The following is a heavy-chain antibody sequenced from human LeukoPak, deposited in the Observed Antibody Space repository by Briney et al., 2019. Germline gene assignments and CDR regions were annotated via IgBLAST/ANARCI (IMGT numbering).Heavy chain of an antibody. CDR3: ARKYYSRGSCYSPMGFDP. CDR2: IYYSGTT. D-gene: IGHD2-15*01. CDR1: GGSISSGDYY. V-gene: IGHV4-30-4*01. Sequence: SETLSLTCTVSGGSISSGDYYWSWIRQSPGKGLEWIGYIYYSGTTYYNPSLRSRVTMSVDTSKNQFFLKLSSVTAADTAVYYCARKYYSRGSCYSPMGFDPWGQGTLVSVSS. J-gene: IGHJ5*02.